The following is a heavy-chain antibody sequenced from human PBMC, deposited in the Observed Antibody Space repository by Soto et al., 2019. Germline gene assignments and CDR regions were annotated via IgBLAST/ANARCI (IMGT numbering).Heavy chain of an antibody. Sequence: QTLSLTCAISGDSVSSNSVAWNWIRQSPSRGLEWLGRTYYRSKWYNAYSVSVKSRITINPDTSKNQFSLQLKSVTPEDTAVYYCVRDTGSGSGWYGIWGQGTQVTVSS. CDR3: VRDTGSGSGWYGI. J-gene: IGHJ4*02. D-gene: IGHD6-19*01. CDR1: GDSVSSNSVA. CDR2: TYYRSKWYN. V-gene: IGHV6-1*01.